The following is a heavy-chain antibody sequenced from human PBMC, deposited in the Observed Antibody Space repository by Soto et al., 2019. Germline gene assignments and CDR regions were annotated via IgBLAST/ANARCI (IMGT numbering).Heavy chain of an antibody. D-gene: IGHD2-2*01. CDR1: GFTFSGHW. Sequence: EVHLVESGGGLVQPGGSLRLSCAASGFTFSGHWMSWVRQPPGKGLEWVAHIKQDGSETFYVGSVKGRFIISRDNAKNSLDLQMNSLRAEDTALYYCARDRAFCSGTNCRRGSIYYYYMDVWGNGTTVT. J-gene: IGHJ6*03. CDR3: ARDRAFCSGTNCRRGSIYYYYMDV. CDR2: IKQDGSET. V-gene: IGHV3-7*01.